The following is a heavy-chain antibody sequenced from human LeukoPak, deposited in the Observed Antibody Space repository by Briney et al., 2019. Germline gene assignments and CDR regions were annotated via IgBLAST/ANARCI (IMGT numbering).Heavy chain of an antibody. V-gene: IGHV4-39*07. D-gene: IGHD1-20*01. CDR3: ARDRVTGTTYAFDI. Sequence: SETLSLTCTVSGGSISSSSYYWGWIRQPPGKGLEWIGSIYYSGSTYYNPSLKSRVTISVDTSKNQFSLKLSSVTAADTAVYYCARDRVTGTTYAFDIWGQGTMVTVSS. CDR1: GGSISSSSYY. CDR2: IYYSGST. J-gene: IGHJ3*02.